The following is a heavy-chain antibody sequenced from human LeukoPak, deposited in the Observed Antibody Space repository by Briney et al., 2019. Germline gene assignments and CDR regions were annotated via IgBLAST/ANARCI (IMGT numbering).Heavy chain of an antibody. CDR1: GYTFTGYY. V-gene: IGHV1-2*06. D-gene: IGHD6-13*01. CDR3: ARGAQASSSWYLDY. CDR2: INPNSGGT. J-gene: IGHJ4*02. Sequence: ASVKVSCKASGYTFTGYYMHWVRQAPGQGLEWMGRINPNSGGTNYAQKFQGRVTMTRDTSISTAYMELSRLRSDDTAVYYCARGAQASSSWYLDYWGQGTLVIISS.